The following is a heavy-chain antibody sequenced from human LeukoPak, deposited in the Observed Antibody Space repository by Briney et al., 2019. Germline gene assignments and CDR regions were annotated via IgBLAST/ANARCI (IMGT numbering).Heavy chain of an antibody. Sequence: GGSLRLSCAASGFTFSSYSMNWVRQAPGKGLEWVSSISSSSSYIYYADSVKGRFTISRDNAKNSLYLQMNSLRAEDTAVYYCARDGYYDILTGHYYYYYGMDVWGQGTTVTVSS. CDR3: ARDGYYDILTGHYYYYYGMDV. J-gene: IGHJ6*02. V-gene: IGHV3-21*01. CDR2: ISSSSSYI. CDR1: GFTFSSYS. D-gene: IGHD3-9*01.